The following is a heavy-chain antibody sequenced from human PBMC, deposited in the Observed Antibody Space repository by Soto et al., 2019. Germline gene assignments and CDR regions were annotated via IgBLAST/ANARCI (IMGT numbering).Heavy chain of an antibody. J-gene: IGHJ4*02. CDR3: ARTYSNSSSWGYYFDY. CDR1: GYTFTSYY. CDR2: INPSGGST. V-gene: IGHV1-46*01. Sequence: ASVKVSCKASGYTFTSYYMHWVRQAPGQGLEWMGVINPSGGSTSYAQNFQGRVTMTRDTSTSTVYMELSSLRSEDTAVYYCARTYSNSSSWGYYFDYWGQGTLVTVSS. D-gene: IGHD6-6*01.